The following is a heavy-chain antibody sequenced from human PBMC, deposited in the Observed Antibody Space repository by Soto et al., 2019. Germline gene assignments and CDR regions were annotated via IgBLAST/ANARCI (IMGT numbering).Heavy chain of an antibody. CDR1: GYSISSGYY. Sequence: ETLSLTCCVPGYSISSGYYWCWIRQPPGKGLEWIASIFHSGSTYYNPSLKSRVTISVDTSKNQFSLKLSSVTAADTAVYYCARGLQYGGNSAYWGQGTQVTVYS. CDR2: IFHSGST. J-gene: IGHJ4*02. D-gene: IGHD2-21*02. V-gene: IGHV4-38-2*02. CDR3: ARGLQYGGNSAY.